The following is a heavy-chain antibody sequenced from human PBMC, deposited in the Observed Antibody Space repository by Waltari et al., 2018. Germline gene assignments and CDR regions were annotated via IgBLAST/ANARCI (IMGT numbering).Heavy chain of an antibody. CDR3: AKDLFLDFVLMYVADY. J-gene: IGHJ4*02. CDR2: ISGGGDNT. Sequence: EVQLLASGVDLLQPGGYLSLSCASSVFTFSKYDMSGVSTDLGTGLDWVSGISGGGDNTYYADSVKGRFTIARDSSKNTGYLQMNNLRAEDTAVYYCAKDLFLDFVLMYVADYWGQGTLVSVSS. V-gene: IGHV3-23*01. D-gene: IGHD2-8*01. CDR1: VFTFSKYD.